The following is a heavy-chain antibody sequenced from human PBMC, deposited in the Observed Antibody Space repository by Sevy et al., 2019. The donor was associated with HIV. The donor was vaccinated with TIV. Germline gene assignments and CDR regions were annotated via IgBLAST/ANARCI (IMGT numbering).Heavy chain of an antibody. CDR3: TKESLRGTYIRGDFDH. J-gene: IGHJ4*02. Sequence: GGSLRLSCSAFGFAFQTFGMHWVRQAPGKGPEWAAVISSDGINHNYADAVKGRFTISRDNSKNQVFLQMNSLRPNDTAVYFCTKESLRGTYIRGDFDHWGQGALVTVSS. CDR1: GFAFQTFG. D-gene: IGHD3-10*02. CDR2: ISSDGINH. V-gene: IGHV3-33*03.